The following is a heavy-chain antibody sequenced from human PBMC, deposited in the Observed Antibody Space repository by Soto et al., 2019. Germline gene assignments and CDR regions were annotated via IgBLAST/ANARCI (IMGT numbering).Heavy chain of an antibody. CDR2: IWHDGTNE. D-gene: IGHD3-9*01. J-gene: IGHJ4*02. CDR3: AGINYDIFTGYFSDY. CDR1: GCTFSDYG. V-gene: IGHV3-33*01. Sequence: PGGSLRLSCAASGCTFSDYGMRWVRQATGKGLEWVALIWHDGTNEYYADSVKGRFTISRDNSKNTLSLQMNSLRAEDTAVYYCAGINYDIFTGYFSDYWGQGTLVTVSS.